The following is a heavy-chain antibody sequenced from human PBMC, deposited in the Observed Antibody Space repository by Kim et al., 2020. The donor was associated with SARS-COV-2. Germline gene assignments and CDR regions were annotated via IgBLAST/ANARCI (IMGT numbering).Heavy chain of an antibody. CDR2: ISGSGGST. D-gene: IGHD3-9*01. J-gene: IGHJ4*02. Sequence: GGSLRLSCAASGFTFSSYAMSWVRQAPGKGLEWVSAISGSGGSTYYADSVKGRFTISRDNSKNTLYLQMNSLRAEDTAVYYCAKTSYDILTGDLYYFDYWGQGTLVTVSS. V-gene: IGHV3-23*01. CDR3: AKTSYDILTGDLYYFDY. CDR1: GFTFSSYA.